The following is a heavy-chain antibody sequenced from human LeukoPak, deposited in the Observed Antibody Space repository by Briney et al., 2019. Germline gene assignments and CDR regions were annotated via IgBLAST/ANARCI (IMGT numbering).Heavy chain of an antibody. V-gene: IGHV4-59*01. Sequence: SETLSLTCTVSGGSIISYDWSWIRQPPGKGLEWIGYIYYSGSTNYNPSLKSRVTISVDTSKNQFSLKLSSVTAADTAVYYCARGSYVDIAYYFDYWGQGTLVTVSS. CDR2: IYYSGST. CDR3: ARGSYVDIAYYFDY. J-gene: IGHJ4*02. D-gene: IGHD5-12*01. CDR1: GGSIISYD.